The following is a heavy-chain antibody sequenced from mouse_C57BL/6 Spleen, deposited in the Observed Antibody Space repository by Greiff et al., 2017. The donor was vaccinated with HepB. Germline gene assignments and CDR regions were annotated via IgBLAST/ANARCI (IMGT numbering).Heavy chain of an antibody. CDR3: AKGDSNYPYWYFDV. CDR1: GYAFSSYW. Sequence: VQLQQSGAELVKPGASVKISCKASGYAFSSYWMNWVKQRPGKGLEWIGQIYPGDGDTNYNGKFKGKATLTADKSSSTAYMQLSSLTSEDSAVYFCAKGDSNYPYWYFDVWGTGTTVTVSS. J-gene: IGHJ1*03. V-gene: IGHV1-80*01. CDR2: IYPGDGDT. D-gene: IGHD2-5*01.